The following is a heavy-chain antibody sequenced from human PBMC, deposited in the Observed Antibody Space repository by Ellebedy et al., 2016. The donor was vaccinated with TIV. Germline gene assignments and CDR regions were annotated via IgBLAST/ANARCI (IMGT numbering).Heavy chain of an antibody. D-gene: IGHD2-15*01. J-gene: IGHJ6*02. Sequence: GESLKISCAASGFTFSSYWMHWVRQAPGKGLVWVSRINSDGSSTSYADSVKGRFTISRDNAKNTLYLQMNSLRAEDTAVYYCAKAYGDCSGGSCYYYYGMDVWGQGTTVTVSS. CDR2: INSDGSST. V-gene: IGHV3-74*01. CDR3: AKAYGDCSGGSCYYYYGMDV. CDR1: GFTFSSYW.